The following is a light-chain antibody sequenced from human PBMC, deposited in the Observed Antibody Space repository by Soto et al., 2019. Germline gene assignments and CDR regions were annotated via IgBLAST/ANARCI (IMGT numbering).Light chain of an antibody. CDR1: ESISTN. V-gene: IGKV3D-15*01. CDR2: GAS. CDR3: YQYKSWPPAWT. Sequence: EIVTPRSPATVSVSPGERVTLPWRARESISTNLVWYQQQPCQAPRLLIYGASSRATGIPARFSGSGCGTDFTLTISSIHSEDFASYYCYQYKSWPPAWTFGQGTKVEIK. J-gene: IGKJ1*01.